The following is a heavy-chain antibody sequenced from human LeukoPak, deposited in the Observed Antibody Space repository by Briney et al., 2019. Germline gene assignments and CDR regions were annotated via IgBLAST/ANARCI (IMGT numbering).Heavy chain of an antibody. D-gene: IGHD3-10*01. V-gene: IGHV1-69*04. J-gene: IGHJ6*02. Sequence: SVKVSCKASGGTFSSYAISWVRQAPGQGLEWMGRIIPILGIANYAQKFQGRVTITADKSTSTAYMELSSLRSEDTAVYYCASVGGILGEYYYGSGRADGMDVWGQGTTVTVSS. CDR3: ASVGGILGEYYYGSGRADGMDV. CDR2: IIPILGIA. CDR1: GGTFSSYA.